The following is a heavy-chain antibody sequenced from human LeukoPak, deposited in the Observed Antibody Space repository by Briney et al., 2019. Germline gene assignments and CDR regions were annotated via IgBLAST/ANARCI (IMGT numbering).Heavy chain of an antibody. J-gene: IGHJ3*02. CDR1: GFTVSSNY. V-gene: IGHV3-53*01. Sequence: PGGSLRLSCAASGFTVSSNYMSWVRQASEKGLEWVSILYSGGSAYYADSVKGRFTISRDNSKNTLYLQMNSLRVEDTAVYYCARTTVVSGRYDAFDIWGQGTLVSVSS. CDR2: LYSGGSA. D-gene: IGHD4-23*01. CDR3: ARTTVVSGRYDAFDI.